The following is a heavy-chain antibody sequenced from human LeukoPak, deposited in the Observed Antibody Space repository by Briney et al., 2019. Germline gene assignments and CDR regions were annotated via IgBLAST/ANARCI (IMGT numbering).Heavy chain of an antibody. D-gene: IGHD2-21*02. CDR2: IGASGEST. Sequence: PGGSLRLSCAASGFTFSVAAMTWVRQAPGKGLEWVSLIGASGESTYYAESVKGRFTISRDNSKNTLYLQVNSLRAEDTAAYYCAKAVDDYFFDYWGQGTLVTVSS. CDR1: GFTFSVAA. J-gene: IGHJ4*02. V-gene: IGHV3-23*01. CDR3: AKAVDDYFFDY.